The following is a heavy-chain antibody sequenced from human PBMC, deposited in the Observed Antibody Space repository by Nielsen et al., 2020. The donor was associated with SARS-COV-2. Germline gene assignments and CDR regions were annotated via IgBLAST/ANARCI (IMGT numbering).Heavy chain of an antibody. Sequence: SCAASGFTFSSYGMHWVRQAPGKGLEWVAVIWYDGSNKYYADSVKGRFTISRDNAKNSPYLQMNSLRAEDTALYYCAKAGYSGYVWKRGWYFDLWGRGTLVTVSS. J-gene: IGHJ2*01. CDR1: GFTFSSYG. V-gene: IGHV3-33*03. CDR3: AKAGYSGYVWKRGWYFDL. CDR2: IWYDGSNK. D-gene: IGHD5-12*01.